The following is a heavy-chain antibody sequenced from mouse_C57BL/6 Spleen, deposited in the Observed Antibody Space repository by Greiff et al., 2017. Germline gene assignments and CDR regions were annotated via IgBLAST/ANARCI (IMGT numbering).Heavy chain of an antibody. V-gene: IGHV1-42*01. J-gene: IGHJ4*01. CDR3: ARGGYYYGSSYRDYAMDY. CDR2: INPSTGGT. Sequence: VHVKQSGPELVKPGASVKISCKASGYSFTGYYMNWVKQSPEKSLEWIGEINPSTGGTTYNQKFKAKATLTVDKSSSTAYMQLKSLTSEDSAVYYCARGGYYYGSSYRDYAMDYWGQGTSVTVSS. D-gene: IGHD1-1*01. CDR1: GYSFTGYY.